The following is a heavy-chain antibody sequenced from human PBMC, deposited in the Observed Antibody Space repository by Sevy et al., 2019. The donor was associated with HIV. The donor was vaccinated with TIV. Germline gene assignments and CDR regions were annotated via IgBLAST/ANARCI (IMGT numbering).Heavy chain of an antibody. Sequence: GGSLRLSCAASGFTFSSYSMNWVRQAPGKGLEWVSSISSSSSYIYYADSVKGRFTISRDNAKNSLYLQMNSLRAEDTAVYYCAGDSLRGRGVYDFWSGYPSTYSWFDPWGQGTLVTVSS. D-gene: IGHD3-3*01. CDR3: AGDSLRGRGVYDFWSGYPSTYSWFDP. CDR1: GFTFSSYS. CDR2: ISSSSSYI. J-gene: IGHJ5*02. V-gene: IGHV3-21*01.